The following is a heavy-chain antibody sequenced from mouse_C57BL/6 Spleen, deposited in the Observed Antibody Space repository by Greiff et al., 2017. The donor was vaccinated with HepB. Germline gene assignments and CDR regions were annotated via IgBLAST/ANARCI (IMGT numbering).Heavy chain of an antibody. J-gene: IGHJ4*01. D-gene: IGHD1-1*02. V-gene: IGHV1-82*01. CDR2: IYPGDGDT. Sequence: VQLQQPGPELVKPGASVKISCKASGYAFSSSWMNWVKQRPGKGLEWIGSIYPGDGDTNYNGKFKGKATLTADKSSSTAYMQLSSLTSEYSAVYFCSRYLTLDLYAMDDWGQGTSVTVSS. CDR3: SRYLTLDLYAMDD. CDR1: GYAFSSSW.